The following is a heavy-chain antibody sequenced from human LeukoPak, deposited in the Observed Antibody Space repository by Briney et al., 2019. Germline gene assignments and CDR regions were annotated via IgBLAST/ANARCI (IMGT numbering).Heavy chain of an antibody. CDR2: IGKAGDT. Sequence: GGSLRLSCAASGLTFSTYDMHWVRQATGEGLEWVSGIGKAGDTYYVGSVKGRFTISRENAKNSLYLQMNSLRAEDTAVYYCARDWYSSSDYWGQGTLVTVSS. V-gene: IGHV3-13*04. D-gene: IGHD6-13*01. CDR1: GLTFSTYD. J-gene: IGHJ4*02. CDR3: ARDWYSSSDY.